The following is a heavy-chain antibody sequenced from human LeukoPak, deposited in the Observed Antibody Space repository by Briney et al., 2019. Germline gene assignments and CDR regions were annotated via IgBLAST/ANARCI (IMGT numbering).Heavy chain of an antibody. CDR2: IYYSGST. Sequence: PSETLSLTCTVSGGSISSYYWSWIRQPPGKGLEWIGYIYYSGSTNYNPSLKSRVTISVDTSKNQFSLKLSSVTAADTAVYYCARGVNYDFWSGYEYYFDYWGQGTLVTVSS. CDR3: ARGVNYDFWSGYEYYFDY. V-gene: IGHV4-59*01. CDR1: GGSISSYY. J-gene: IGHJ4*02. D-gene: IGHD3-3*01.